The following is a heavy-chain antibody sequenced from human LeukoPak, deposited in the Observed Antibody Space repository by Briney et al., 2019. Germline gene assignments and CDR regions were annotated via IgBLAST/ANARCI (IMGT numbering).Heavy chain of an antibody. J-gene: IGHJ3*02. CDR3: ARDLVTVTKGFDI. V-gene: IGHV4-59*11. Sequence: SETLSLTCAVSGDSFSSHYWNWLRQSPGTGLEWIGYISHIGRTNYHPSLKSRVTISIDTSKNQFSLTLRSVTAADTAVYYCARDLVTVTKGFDIWGQGTMVSVSS. CDR2: ISHIGRT. CDR1: GDSFSSHY. D-gene: IGHD4-17*01.